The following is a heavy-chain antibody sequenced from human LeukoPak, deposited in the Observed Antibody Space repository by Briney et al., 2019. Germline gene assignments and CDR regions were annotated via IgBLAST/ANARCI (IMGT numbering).Heavy chain of an antibody. J-gene: IGHJ4*02. CDR1: GGSTSSSSYY. CDR3: ARSPGIVGATQVDY. V-gene: IGHV4-39*01. D-gene: IGHD1-26*01. CDR2: IYYSGST. Sequence: SETLSLTCTVSGGSTSSSSYYWGWIRQPPGKGLEWIGSIYYSGSTYYNPSLKSRVTISVDTSKNQFSLKLSSVTAADTAVYYCARSPGIVGATQVDYWGQGTLVTVSS.